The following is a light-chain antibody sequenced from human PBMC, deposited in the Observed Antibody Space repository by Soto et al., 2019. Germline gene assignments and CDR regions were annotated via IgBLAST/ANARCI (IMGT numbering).Light chain of an antibody. V-gene: IGKV1-39*01. J-gene: IGKJ2*01. CDR3: QQSYNSPYT. CDR1: QAINKN. CDR2: DAP. Sequence: DIQMTQSPASLSASVGDRVTITCRASQAINKNLNWYRHKLGKAPELLIYDAPDSQAGVPSRFSGSGSGADFTLIISGLQPEDFATYYCQQSYNSPYTFGQGTKLEIK.